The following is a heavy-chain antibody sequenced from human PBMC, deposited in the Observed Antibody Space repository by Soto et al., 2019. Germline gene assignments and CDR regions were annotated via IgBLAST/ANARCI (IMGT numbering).Heavy chain of an antibody. V-gene: IGHV4-31*03. D-gene: IGHD3-22*01. CDR3: STAASSGYYLKT. CDR1: GALVNSGGYY. J-gene: IGHJ4*02. CDR2: IHNSGST. Sequence: TLSLTCTVSGALVNSGGYYWMCILQHPGKCLEWIGYIHNSGSTDYNPSLKSRLTISLDTSQNQFSLKLSSVTAADTAVYYCSTAASSGYYLKTWGQGTLVTVSS.